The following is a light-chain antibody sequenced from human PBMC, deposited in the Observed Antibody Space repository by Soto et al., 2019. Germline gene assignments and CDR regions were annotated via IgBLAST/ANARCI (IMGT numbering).Light chain of an antibody. CDR1: QSISSY. CDR3: QQSYSTPIT. Sequence: DIQMTQSPSSLFASVGDRVTITCRASQSISSYLNWYQQKPGKAPKLLIYAASSLQSGVPSRFSGSGSGTDFTLTISSLQPEEFATYYCQQSYSTPITFGQGTRLEIK. V-gene: IGKV1-39*01. J-gene: IGKJ5*01. CDR2: AAS.